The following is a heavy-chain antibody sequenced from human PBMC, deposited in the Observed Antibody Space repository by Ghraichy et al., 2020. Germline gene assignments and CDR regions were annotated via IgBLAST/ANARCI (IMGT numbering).Heavy chain of an antibody. CDR2: IYSGGST. CDR3: AREGGYYDSSGKYYFDY. J-gene: IGHJ4*02. D-gene: IGHD3-22*01. Sequence: GGSLRLSCAASGFTVSSNYMSWVRQAPGKGLEWVSVIYSGGSTYYADSVKGRFTISRDNSKNTLYLQMNSLRAEDTAVYYCAREGGYYDSSGKYYFDYWGQGTLVTVSS. CDR1: GFTVSSNY. V-gene: IGHV3-66*02.